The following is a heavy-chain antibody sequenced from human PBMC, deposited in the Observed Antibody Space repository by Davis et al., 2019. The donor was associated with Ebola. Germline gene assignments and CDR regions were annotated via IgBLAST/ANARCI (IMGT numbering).Heavy chain of an antibody. CDR1: DFIVSDKY. D-gene: IGHD3-16*01. J-gene: IGHJ4*02. V-gene: IGHV3-23*01. Sequence: GESLKISCAASDFIVSDKYMSWVRQAPGKGLEWVSLISASGGNTYYADSVQGRFTISRENSKNTLYLQMNSLRAEDTAVYYCAKESTLTLGFDYWGQGTLVTVSS. CDR2: ISASGGNT. CDR3: AKESTLTLGFDY.